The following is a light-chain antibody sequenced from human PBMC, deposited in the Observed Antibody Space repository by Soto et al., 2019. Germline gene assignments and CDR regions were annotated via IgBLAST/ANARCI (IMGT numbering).Light chain of an antibody. J-gene: IGLJ3*02. CDR3: AAWDDSLNGWV. Sequence: QSVLTQPPSVSGAPGQRVTIPCTGTSSNIGAGFDVHWYQHLPGTAPKLLIYGNNHRPSGVPARFSGSKSGTSASLAISGLQSEDEAAYYCAAWDDSLNGWVFGGGTKLTVL. CDR1: SSNIGAGFD. CDR2: GNN. V-gene: IGLV1-40*01.